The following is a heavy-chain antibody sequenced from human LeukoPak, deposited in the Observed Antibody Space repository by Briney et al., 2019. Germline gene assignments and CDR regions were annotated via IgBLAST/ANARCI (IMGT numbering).Heavy chain of an antibody. Sequence: SETLSLTCTVSGGSISSYYWSWIRQPPGKGLEWIGYIYYSGSTNYNPSLKSRVTMSVDTSKNQFSLKLSSVTAADTAVYYCAKDDTVSMDVWGQGTTVTVSS. V-gene: IGHV4-59*01. CDR3: AKDDTVSMDV. CDR1: GGSISSYY. J-gene: IGHJ6*02. CDR2: IYYSGST. D-gene: IGHD4-17*01.